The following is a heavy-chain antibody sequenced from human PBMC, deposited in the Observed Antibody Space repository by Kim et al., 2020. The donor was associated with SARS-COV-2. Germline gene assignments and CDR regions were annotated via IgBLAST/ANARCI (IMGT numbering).Heavy chain of an antibody. J-gene: IGHJ4*02. CDR1: GFTFTNYA. V-gene: IGHV3-23*01. CDR3: AKSGSGSYFFDF. D-gene: IGHD1-26*01. CDR2: ISGAGDVT. Sequence: GGSLRLSCAASGFTFTNYAMNWVRQAPGKGLEWVSTISGAGDVTYWADSVKGRFAISRDNSKNTLYLQMNSLRAEDTAVYYCAKSGSGSYFFDFWGQGTLVTVSS.